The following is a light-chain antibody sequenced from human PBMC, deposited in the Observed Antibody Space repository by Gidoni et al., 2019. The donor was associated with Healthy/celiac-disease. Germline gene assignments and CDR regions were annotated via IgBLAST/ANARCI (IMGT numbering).Light chain of an antibody. CDR1: QSVLYSSNNKNY. CDR2: WAS. CDR3: QQYYSTPHT. V-gene: IGKV4-1*01. J-gene: IGKJ1*01. Sequence: DIVMTQSPASLAVSLGERATINCKSSQSVLYSSNNKNYLAWYQQKPGQPPKLLIYWASTRESGVPDRFSGSGSGTDFTLTISSLQAEDVAVYYCQQYYSTPHTFXXXTKEEIK.